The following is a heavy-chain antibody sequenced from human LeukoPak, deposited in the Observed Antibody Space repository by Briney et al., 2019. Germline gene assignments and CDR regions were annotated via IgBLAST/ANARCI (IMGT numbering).Heavy chain of an antibody. Sequence: GGSLRLSCAVSRFTLSSYAMSWVRQAPGKGLEWVSGISGSGDSTYYADSVKGRFTISRDNSKNTLYLQMNSLRAEDTAVYYCARGGDAFDIWGQGTMVTVSS. J-gene: IGHJ3*02. CDR2: ISGSGDST. V-gene: IGHV3-23*01. CDR3: ARGGDAFDI. D-gene: IGHD3-16*01. CDR1: RFTLSSYA.